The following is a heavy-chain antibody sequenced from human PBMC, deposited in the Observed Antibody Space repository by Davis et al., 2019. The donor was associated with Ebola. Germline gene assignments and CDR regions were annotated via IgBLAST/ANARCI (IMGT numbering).Heavy chain of an antibody. D-gene: IGHD3-3*01. CDR1: GITFSRYS. Sequence: GGSLRLSCAASGITFSRYSMNWVRQAPGKGLEWVAFISSGSFTIHYADSVKGRFTISRDNAKNSLFLQMNSLRDEDTAVYYCARWSILGQWGQGTLVTVSS. V-gene: IGHV3-48*02. J-gene: IGHJ4*02. CDR2: ISSGSFTI. CDR3: ARWSILGQ.